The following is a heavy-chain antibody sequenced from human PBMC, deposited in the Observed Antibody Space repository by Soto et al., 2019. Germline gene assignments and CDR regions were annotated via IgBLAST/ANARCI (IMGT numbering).Heavy chain of an antibody. J-gene: IGHJ4*02. CDR2: IWYDGSNK. D-gene: IGHD4-17*01. CDR1: GFTFSSYG. V-gene: IGHV3-33*06. CDR3: AKVGYGDYVTSTDY. Sequence: QVQLVESGGGVVQPGRSLRLSCAASGFTFSSYGMHWVRQAPGKGLEWVAVIWYDGSNKYYADSVKGRFTISRDNSKNTLYLQMNSLRAEDTAVYYCAKVGYGDYVTSTDYWGQGTLVTVSS.